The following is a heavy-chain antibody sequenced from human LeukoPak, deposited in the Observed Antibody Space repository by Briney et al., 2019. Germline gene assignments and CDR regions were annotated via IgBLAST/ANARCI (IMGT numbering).Heavy chain of an antibody. CDR3: AKPRFSSSWYGMDV. CDR2: ISWNSGSM. J-gene: IGHJ6*02. Sequence: SLRLSCAASGFTFDDYAMHCVRQAPGKGLEWVSGISWNSGSMGYADSVKGRFTISRDNAKNSLYLQMNSLRAEDTALYYCAKPRFSSSWYGMDVWGQGTTVTVSS. CDR1: GFTFDDYA. D-gene: IGHD2-15*01. V-gene: IGHV3-9*01.